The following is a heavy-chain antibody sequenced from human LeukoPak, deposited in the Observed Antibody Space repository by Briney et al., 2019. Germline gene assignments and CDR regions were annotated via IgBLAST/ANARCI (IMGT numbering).Heavy chain of an antibody. J-gene: IGHJ4*02. CDR3: ARGLSDYGSGSYPDY. D-gene: IGHD3-10*01. V-gene: IGHV3-66*01. CDR2: IYSGGST. Sequence: GGSLRLSCAASGFTVSSNYMSWVRQAPGKGLEWVSVIYSGGSTYYADSVKGRFTISRDNSKNTLYLQMNSLRAEDTAVYYCARGLSDYGSGSYPDYWGQGTLVTVSS. CDR1: GFTVSSNY.